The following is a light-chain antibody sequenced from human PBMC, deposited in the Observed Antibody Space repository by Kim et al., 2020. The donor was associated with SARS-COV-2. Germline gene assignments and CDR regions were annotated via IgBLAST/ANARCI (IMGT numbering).Light chain of an antibody. J-gene: IGKJ2*01. Sequence: KTYLYWYRQKPGQSPQLLIHEVSTRFSGVPDRFSGSGSGTDFTLKISRVEAEDVGIYYYMQSIQLPPNTFGQGTKLEI. CDR1: KTY. CDR3: MQSIQLPPNT. V-gene: IGKV2D-29*02. CDR2: EVS.